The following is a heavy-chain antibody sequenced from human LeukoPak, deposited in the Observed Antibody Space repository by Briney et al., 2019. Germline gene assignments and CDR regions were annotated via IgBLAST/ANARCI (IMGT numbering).Heavy chain of an antibody. Sequence: SETLSLTCAVYGGSFSGYYWSWIRQPPGKGLEWIGEINHSGSTNYNPSLKSRVTISVDTSKNQFSLKLSSVTAADTAVYYCARPRVTTVTTGSPFDYWGQGTLVTVSS. V-gene: IGHV4-34*01. CDR2: INHSGST. J-gene: IGHJ4*02. CDR3: ARPRVTTVTTGSPFDY. D-gene: IGHD4-17*01. CDR1: GGSFSGYY.